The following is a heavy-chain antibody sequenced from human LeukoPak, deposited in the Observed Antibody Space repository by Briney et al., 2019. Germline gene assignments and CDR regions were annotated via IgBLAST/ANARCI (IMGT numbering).Heavy chain of an antibody. V-gene: IGHV4-39*01. CDR2: IYYSGST. CDR3: ARQGETYTLDY. D-gene: IGHD3-16*01. J-gene: IGHJ4*02. CDR1: GGSISSSSYY. Sequence: SETLSLTCTVSGGSISSSSYYWGWIRQPPGKGLEWIGSIYYSGSTYYNPSLKSRVTISVDTSKNQFSLKLSSVTAADTAIYYCARQGETYTLDYWGQGTLVTVSS.